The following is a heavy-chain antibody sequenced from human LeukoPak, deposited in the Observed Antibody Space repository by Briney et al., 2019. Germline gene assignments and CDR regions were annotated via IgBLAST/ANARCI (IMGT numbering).Heavy chain of an antibody. CDR1: GFTFSSYE. J-gene: IGHJ4*02. CDR2: ISTGGTNK. V-gene: IGHV3-48*03. Sequence: PGGSLRLSCAASGFTFSSYEMNWVRQAPGKGLEWVSLISTGGTNKYYADSVRGRFTISRDNAKNSLYLQMNSLRAEDRAVYYCARSRGSVEYWGQGTLVTVSS. CDR3: ARSRGSVEY. D-gene: IGHD5-12*01.